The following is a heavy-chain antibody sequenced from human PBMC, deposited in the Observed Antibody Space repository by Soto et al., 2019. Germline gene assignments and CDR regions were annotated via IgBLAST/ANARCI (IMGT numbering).Heavy chain of an antibody. D-gene: IGHD4-4*01. V-gene: IGHV1-69*13. CDR2: IIPIFGTA. Sequence: SVKVSCKASGGTFSSYAISWVRQAPGQGLEWMGGIIPIFGTANYAQKFQGRVTITADESTSTAYMELSSLRSEDTAVYYCAREGTVTTSSWFDPWGQGTLVTVSS. CDR1: GGTFSSYA. CDR3: AREGTVTTSSWFDP. J-gene: IGHJ5*02.